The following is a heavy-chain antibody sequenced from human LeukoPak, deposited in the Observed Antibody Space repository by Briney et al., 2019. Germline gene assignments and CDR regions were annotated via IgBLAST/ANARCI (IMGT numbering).Heavy chain of an antibody. V-gene: IGHV3-30*02. Sequence: PGGSLRLSCAASGFTFSSYGMHWVRQAPGKGLEGVAFIRYDGSNKYYADSVKGRFTISRDNSKNTLYLQMNSLRAEDTAVYYCVHGGGWYFGLHFDYWGQGTLVTVSS. D-gene: IGHD6-19*01. J-gene: IGHJ4*02. CDR3: VHGGGWYFGLHFDY. CDR1: GFTFSSYG. CDR2: IRYDGSNK.